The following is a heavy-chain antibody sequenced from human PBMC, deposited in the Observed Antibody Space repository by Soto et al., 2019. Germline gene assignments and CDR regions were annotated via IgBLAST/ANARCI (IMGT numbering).Heavy chain of an antibody. CDR3: ATDPRLPVEYYYDSSGYFDY. CDR2: ISYDGSNK. V-gene: IGHV3-30*03. Sequence: PGGSLRLSCAASGFTFSSYGMHWVRRAPGKGLEWVAVISYDGSNKYYADSVKGRFTISRDNSKNTLYLQMNSLRAEDTAVYYCATDPRLPVEYYYDSSGYFDYWGQGTLVTVSS. CDR1: GFTFSSYG. D-gene: IGHD3-22*01. J-gene: IGHJ4*02.